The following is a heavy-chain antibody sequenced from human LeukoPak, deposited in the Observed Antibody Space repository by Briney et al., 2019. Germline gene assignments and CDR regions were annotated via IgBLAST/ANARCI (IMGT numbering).Heavy chain of an antibody. CDR2: ISSNGGST. Sequence: GGSLRLSCAASGFTFSSYAMHWVRQAPGKGLEYVSAISSNGGSTYYANSVKGRFTISRDNSKNTLYLQMGSLRAEDMAVYYCASAYCGGDCYASQSSPFDYWGQGTLVTVSS. CDR1: GFTFSSYA. D-gene: IGHD2-21*02. J-gene: IGHJ4*02. V-gene: IGHV3-64*01. CDR3: ASAYCGGDCYASQSSPFDY.